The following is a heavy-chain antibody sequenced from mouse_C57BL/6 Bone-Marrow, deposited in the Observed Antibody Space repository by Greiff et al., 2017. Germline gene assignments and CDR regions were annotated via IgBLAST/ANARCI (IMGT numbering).Heavy chain of an antibody. Sequence: VQLQQPGAELVKPGASVKLSCKASGYTFTSYWMQWVKQRPGRGLEWIGEIDPSDSYTNYNPKFKGKATLTVDTSSSTAYMQLSSLTSEDSAVYSGDSDGITNTYIDYWGQGTTLTAST. CDR2: IDPSDSYT. J-gene: IGHJ2*01. CDR3: DSDGITNTYIDY. D-gene: IGHD1-1*01. CDR1: GYTFTSYW. V-gene: IGHV1-50*01.